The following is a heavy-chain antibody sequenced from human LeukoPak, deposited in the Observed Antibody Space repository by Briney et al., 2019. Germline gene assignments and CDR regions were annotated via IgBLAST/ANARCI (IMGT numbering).Heavy chain of an antibody. J-gene: IGHJ6*03. Sequence: SVKVSCKASGGTFSSYAISWVRQAPGQGLEWMGGIIPIFGTANYAQKFQGRVTVTTDESTSTAYMELSSLRSEDTAVYYCASLVGAVAGTRTYYYYYYMDVWGKGTTVTVSS. D-gene: IGHD6-19*01. CDR2: IIPIFGTA. CDR1: GGTFSSYA. V-gene: IGHV1-69*05. CDR3: ASLVGAVAGTRTYYYYYYMDV.